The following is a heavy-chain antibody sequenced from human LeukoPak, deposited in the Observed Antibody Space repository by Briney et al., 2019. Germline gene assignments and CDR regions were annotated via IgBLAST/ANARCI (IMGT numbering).Heavy chain of an antibody. V-gene: IGHV4-34*01. CDR1: GGSFSGYY. CDR3: ASRDVDIVATTTKFDY. CDR2: INHSGST. J-gene: IGHJ4*02. Sequence: SGTLSLTCAVYGGSFSGYYWSWIRQPPGKGLEWMGEINHSGSTNYNPSLKSRVTISVDTSKNQCSMKLSSVTAADTAVYYCASRDVDIVATTTKFDYWGEGTPVTVSS. D-gene: IGHD5-12*01.